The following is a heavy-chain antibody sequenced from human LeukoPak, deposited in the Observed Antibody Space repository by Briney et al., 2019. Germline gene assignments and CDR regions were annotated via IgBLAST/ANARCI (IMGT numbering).Heavy chain of an antibody. D-gene: IGHD3-10*01. CDR2: ISSSGSTI. V-gene: IGHV3-48*03. CDR3: AREYFGTGIFDY. J-gene: IGHJ4*02. Sequence: GGSLRLSCAASGFTFSSYEMNWVRQAPGKGLEWVSYISSSGSTIYYADSVKGRFTISRDNTKNSVYLQMNSLRAEDTAVDYCAREYFGTGIFDYWGQGTLVTVSS. CDR1: GFTFSSYE.